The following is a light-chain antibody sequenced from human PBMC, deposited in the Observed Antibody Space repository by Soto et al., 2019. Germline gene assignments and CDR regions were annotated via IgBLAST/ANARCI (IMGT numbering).Light chain of an antibody. Sequence: DLQMTQSPSSLSASVGDRVTITCRASQSISSYLSWYQQKPGKAPKLLIFAASSLQSGVPSRFSGSGSGRDFTLTICSLEPEDFATYYCQQSYSTLLLTFGQGTKLEIK. CDR1: QSISSY. CDR2: AAS. CDR3: QQSYSTLLLT. V-gene: IGKV1-39*01. J-gene: IGKJ2*01.